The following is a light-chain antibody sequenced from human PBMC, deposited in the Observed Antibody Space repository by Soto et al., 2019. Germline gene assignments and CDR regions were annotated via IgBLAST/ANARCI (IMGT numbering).Light chain of an antibody. V-gene: IGKV2-28*01. CDR1: QSLLHSNGYNY. J-gene: IGKJ2*01. CDR3: MQTLQPPWYT. Sequence: DIVMTQSPLSLPVTPGEPASISCRSSQSLLHSNGYNYLDWYLQKPGQSPQLLIYLGSNRASGVPDRFSGSGSGTHFTLKISRVEAEDVGVYYCMQTLQPPWYTFGQGTKLEIK. CDR2: LGS.